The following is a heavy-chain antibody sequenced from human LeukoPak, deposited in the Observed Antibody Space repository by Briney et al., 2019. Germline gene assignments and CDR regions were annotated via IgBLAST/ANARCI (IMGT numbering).Heavy chain of an antibody. Sequence: PGGSLRLSCAASGFTFSSYSMNWVRQAPGKGLEWVSYINSSSSTIYYADPVKGRFTISRDNAKNSLYLQMNSLRAEDTAVYYCARDYPNGVYLGYWGQGTLVTVSS. J-gene: IGHJ4*02. D-gene: IGHD2-8*01. CDR1: GFTFSSYS. V-gene: IGHV3-48*04. CDR2: INSSSSTI. CDR3: ARDYPNGVYLGY.